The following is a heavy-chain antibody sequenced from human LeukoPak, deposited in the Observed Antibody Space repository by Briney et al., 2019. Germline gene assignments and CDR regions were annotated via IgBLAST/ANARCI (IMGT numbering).Heavy chain of an antibody. CDR2: ICTSGST. D-gene: IGHD3-10*01. V-gene: IGHV4-4*07. Sequence: PSETLSLTCTVSGGSISSYDWSWIRQPTGKGLEWIGRICTSGSTHYKPSVKSRVTMSVDTTKNQFSVKLSSVPAADTAVYYCARDALGGSGSYFYYYYYYGMDVWGQGTTVTVSS. J-gene: IGHJ6*02. CDR3: ARDALGGSGSYFYYYYYYGMDV. CDR1: GGSISSYD.